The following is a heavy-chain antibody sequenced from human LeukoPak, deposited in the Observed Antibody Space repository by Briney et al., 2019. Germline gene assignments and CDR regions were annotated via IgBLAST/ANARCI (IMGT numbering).Heavy chain of an antibody. V-gene: IGHV3-53*01. D-gene: IGHD3-9*01. CDR2: IYSGGST. CDR1: GFTVSSNY. CDR3: ARGDYDILTGGEYFQH. J-gene: IGHJ1*01. Sequence: GGSLRLSCAASGFTVSSNYMSWVRQAPGKGLEWVPVIYSGGSTYYADSVKGRFTISRDNSKNTLYLQMNSLRAEDTAVYYCARGDYDILTGGEYFQHWGQGTLVTVSS.